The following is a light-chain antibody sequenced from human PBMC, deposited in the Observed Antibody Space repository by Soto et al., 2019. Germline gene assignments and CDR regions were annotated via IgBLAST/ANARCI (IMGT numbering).Light chain of an antibody. V-gene: IGLV2-23*01. J-gene: IGLJ2*01. CDR1: SSDVGSYNL. CDR2: EGS. Sequence: QSALTQPASVSGSPGQSITISCTGTSSDVGSYNLVSWYQQHPGKAPKLMIYEGSKRPSGVSNRFSGSKSRNTASLTISGLQAEEEADYYCCSYAGSSTDVVFGGGTKLTVL. CDR3: CSYAGSSTDVV.